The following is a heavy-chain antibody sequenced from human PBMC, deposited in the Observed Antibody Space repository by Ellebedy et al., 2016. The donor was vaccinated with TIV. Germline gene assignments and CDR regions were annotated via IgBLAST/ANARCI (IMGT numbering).Heavy chain of an antibody. CDR2: IYSGGDR. D-gene: IGHD2-15*01. Sequence: GESLKISCAASGFTVNKNYMRWFRPAPGKGLEWVSLIYSGGDRYYADSVKCRFTISRDNSNNTVYLQMNSLRVEDTAVYYCARDRHCVGGRCYSVWGQGTLVTVSS. J-gene: IGHJ4*02. CDR1: GFTVNKNY. CDR3: ARDRHCVGGRCYSV. V-gene: IGHV3-53*01.